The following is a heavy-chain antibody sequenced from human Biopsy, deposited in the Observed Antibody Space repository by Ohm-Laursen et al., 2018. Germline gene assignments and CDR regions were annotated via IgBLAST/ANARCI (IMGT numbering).Heavy chain of an antibody. Sequence: TQTLTLTCDFSGFSLCARGMRVSWIRQPSGKVLEWLSCIGWDDYKPFGVSLKDSLTISKATSENQVVLTMTNTDPADTGTYVCARTPIAIFSAGLVYRHRRHLQGMDVWGQGTAVTVS. D-gene: IGHD6-13*01. CDR2: IGWDDYK. V-gene: IGHV2-70*04. CDR1: GFSLCARGMR. J-gene: IGHJ6*02. CDR3: ARTPIAIFSAGLVYRHRRHLQGMDV.